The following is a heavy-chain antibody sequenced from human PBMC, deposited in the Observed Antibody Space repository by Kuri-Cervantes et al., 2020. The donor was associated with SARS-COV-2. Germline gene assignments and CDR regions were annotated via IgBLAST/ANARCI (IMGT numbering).Heavy chain of an antibody. CDR2: ISGSGGST. CDR3: AKEGGSSPATGAFDI. Sequence: GESLKISCAASGFTFSSYAMSWVRQAPGKGLEWVSAISGSGGSTYYADSVKGRFTISRDNPKNTLYLQMNSLRAEDTAVYYCAKEGGSSPATGAFDIWGQGTMVTVSS. CDR1: GFTFSSYA. V-gene: IGHV3-23*01. D-gene: IGHD6-6*01. J-gene: IGHJ3*02.